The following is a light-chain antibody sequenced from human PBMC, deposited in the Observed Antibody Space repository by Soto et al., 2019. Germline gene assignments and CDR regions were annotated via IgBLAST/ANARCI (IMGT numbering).Light chain of an antibody. V-gene: IGKV1-12*01. CDR2: DAF. J-gene: IGKJ4*01. CDR3: QQVASFPLT. CDR1: RGISGY. Sequence: DIQMTQSPSSVSASVGDRVTITCRASRGISGYLAWYQQKPGKAPELLIYDAFTLQSGVPSRFSGSVSGTDFTLTISSLQSEDFATYYCQQVASFPLTVGGGTKVEAK.